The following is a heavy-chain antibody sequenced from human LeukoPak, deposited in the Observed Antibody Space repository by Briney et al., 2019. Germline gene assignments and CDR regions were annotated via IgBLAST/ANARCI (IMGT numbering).Heavy chain of an antibody. CDR3: ARDNEAGGYYFDY. V-gene: IGHV4-31*03. D-gene: IGHD3-16*01. CDR2: IYYSGST. CDR1: GGSISSGGYY. Sequence: SETLSLTCTVSGGSISSGGYYWSWTRQHPGKGLGWIGYIYYSGSTYYNPSLKSRVTISVDTSKNQFSLKLSSVTAADTAVYYCARDNEAGGYYFDYWGQGTLVTVSS. J-gene: IGHJ4*02.